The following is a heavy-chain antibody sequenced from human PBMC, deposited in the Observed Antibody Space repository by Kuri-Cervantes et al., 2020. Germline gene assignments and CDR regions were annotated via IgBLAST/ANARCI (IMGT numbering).Heavy chain of an antibody. V-gene: IGHV1-69*05. CDR1: GGTFSSYA. J-gene: IGHJ4*02. CDR3: APDVNDCSGGRCWE. Sequence: SVKVSCKASGGTFSSYAISWVRQAPGQGLEWMGRILPLFRKSNFAQKFQGRVTVTTDDSTSIVYLEVSSLRSEDTAVYYCAPDVNDCSGGRCWEWGQGTLVTVSS. CDR2: ILPLFRKS. D-gene: IGHD2-15*01.